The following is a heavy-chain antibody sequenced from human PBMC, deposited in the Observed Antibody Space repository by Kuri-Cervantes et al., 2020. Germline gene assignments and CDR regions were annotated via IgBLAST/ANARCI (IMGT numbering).Heavy chain of an antibody. J-gene: IGHJ6*02. Sequence: GGSLRPSCPVSGFTFSSYWMGWVRQAPGKGLEWVANIKQDGSEKYYVDSVKGRFTISRANAKNSLYLQMNSLRAEDTAVYYCAREVYDFWSGYRYYGMDVWGQGTTVTVSS. CDR3: AREVYDFWSGYRYYGMDV. CDR2: IKQDGSEK. V-gene: IGHV3-7*01. CDR1: GFTFSSYW. D-gene: IGHD3-3*01.